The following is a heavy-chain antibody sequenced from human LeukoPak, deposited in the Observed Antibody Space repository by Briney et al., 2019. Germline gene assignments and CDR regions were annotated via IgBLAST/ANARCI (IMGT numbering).Heavy chain of an antibody. J-gene: IGHJ4*02. V-gene: IGHV3-7*05. D-gene: IGHD6-25*01. Sequence: GGSLRLSCAASGFTFSSYSMSWVRQAPGKGLEWVANIKQDEIEKYYADSVKGRFTISRDNAENSLHLQMNSLRAEDTAVYYCARGASAAVWGQGTLVTVSS. CDR3: ARGASAAV. CDR2: IKQDEIEK. CDR1: GFTFSSYS.